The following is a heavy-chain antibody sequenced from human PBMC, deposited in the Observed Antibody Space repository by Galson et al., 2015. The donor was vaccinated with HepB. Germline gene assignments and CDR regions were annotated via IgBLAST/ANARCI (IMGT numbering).Heavy chain of an antibody. D-gene: IGHD3-10*01. CDR1: GFTFTNYA. CDR3: AKAESYYYGSGSPNWYFAL. J-gene: IGHJ2*01. Sequence: SLRLSCAASGFTFTNYAMTWVRQAPGKGLEWVSAVSGSDDSTYYADSVKGRFTISRDSSKTTLYLQMNSLRAEDTAVYYCAKAESYYYGSGSPNWYFALWGRGTLVTVSS. CDR2: VSGSDDST. V-gene: IGHV3-23*01.